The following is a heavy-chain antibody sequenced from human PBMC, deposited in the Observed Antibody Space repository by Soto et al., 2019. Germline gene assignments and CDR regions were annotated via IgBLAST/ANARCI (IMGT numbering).Heavy chain of an antibody. Sequence: QVHLEESGGGVVQPGTSLRLSCVASGFTFSSYGMHWVRQAPGQGLEWVAVIPNTENKKYYADSVKGRFTISRDNSQNTLFLQMERLMSEDAAMDYCARTAGGRVRGALDIWGQGTLVTVS. CDR1: GFTFSSYG. CDR2: IPNTENKK. D-gene: IGHD6-13*01. V-gene: IGHV3-30-3*01. J-gene: IGHJ3*02. CDR3: ARTAGGRVRGALDI.